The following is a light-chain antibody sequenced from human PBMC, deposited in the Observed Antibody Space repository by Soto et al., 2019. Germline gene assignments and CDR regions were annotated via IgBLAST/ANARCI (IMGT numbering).Light chain of an antibody. Sequence: EFVLTQSPGTLSLSPGERATLSCRASQSVSSTYLAWYQQKPVQGPRLLIYGASSRATGIPDRFSGSGSGTDFTLTISSLEPEDFAVYYCQHYGSAHLFGQGTRLEIK. V-gene: IGKV3-20*01. CDR3: QHYGSAHL. CDR1: QSVSSTY. CDR2: GAS. J-gene: IGKJ5*01.